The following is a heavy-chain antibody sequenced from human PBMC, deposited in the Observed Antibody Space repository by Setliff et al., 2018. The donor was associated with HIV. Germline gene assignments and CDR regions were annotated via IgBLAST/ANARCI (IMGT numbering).Heavy chain of an antibody. CDR2: IKHDGSEK. CDR1: QFTFSDYG. D-gene: IGHD3-3*01. V-gene: IGHV3-7*03. Sequence: GGSLRLSCAASQFTFSDYGIHWVRQAPGKGLEWVANIKHDGSEKYYVDSVKGRFTISRDNAKNSLHLQMNSLRAEDTAVYYCARDYTPSVYDFRSGKFFYYYYMDVWGKGTTVTVSS. J-gene: IGHJ6*03. CDR3: ARDYTPSVYDFRSGKFFYYYYMDV.